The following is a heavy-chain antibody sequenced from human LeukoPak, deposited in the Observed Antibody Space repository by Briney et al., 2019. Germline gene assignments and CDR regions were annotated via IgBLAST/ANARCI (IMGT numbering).Heavy chain of an antibody. CDR1: GFTFGSYA. CDR3: AKVAVRGSSGGPKAGGYFDY. Sequence: GGSLRLSCAASGFTFGSYAMSWVRQAPGKGLEWVSAISGSGGSTYYADSVKGRFTISRDNSKNTLYLQMNSLRAEDTAVYYCAKVAVRGSSGGPKAGGYFDYWGQGTLVTVSS. CDR2: ISGSGGST. V-gene: IGHV3-23*01. J-gene: IGHJ4*03. D-gene: IGHD2/OR15-2a*01.